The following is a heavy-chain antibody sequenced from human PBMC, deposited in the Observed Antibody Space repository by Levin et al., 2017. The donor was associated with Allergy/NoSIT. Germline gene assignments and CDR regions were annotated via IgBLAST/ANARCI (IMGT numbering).Heavy chain of an antibody. J-gene: IGHJ6*02. Sequence: SETLSLTCTVSGGSISSSSYYWGWIRQPPGKGLEWIGSIYYSGSTYYNPSLKSRVTISVDTSKNQFSLKLSSVTAADTAVYYCARHRSGIAARYYYYGMDVWGQGTTVTVSS. D-gene: IGHD6-6*01. CDR3: ARHRSGIAARYYYYGMDV. CDR1: GGSISSSSYY. CDR2: IYYSGST. V-gene: IGHV4-39*01.